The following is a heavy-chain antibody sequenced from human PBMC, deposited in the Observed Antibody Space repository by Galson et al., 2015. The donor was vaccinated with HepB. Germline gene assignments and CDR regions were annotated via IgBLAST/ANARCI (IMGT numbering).Heavy chain of an antibody. CDR1: GYTFTTYY. CDR2: ISPSGGST. CDR3: AHSRYIDWSVPFDY. D-gene: IGHD3-9*01. V-gene: IGHV1-46*01. Sequence: SVKVSCKASGYTFTTYYMFWVRQAPGQGLEWMGMISPSGGSTSYSQKFQGTVTMTRDTSTSTVYLELSSLRSVDTATYHCAHSRYIDWSVPFDYWGQGTLVTVSS. J-gene: IGHJ4*02.